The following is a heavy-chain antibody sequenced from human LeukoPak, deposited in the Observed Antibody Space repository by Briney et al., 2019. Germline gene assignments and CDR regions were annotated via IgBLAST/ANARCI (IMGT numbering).Heavy chain of an antibody. CDR1: GYTFTGYY. V-gene: IGHV1-2*02. Sequence: VASVKVSCKASGYTFTGYYMHWVRQAPGQGLEWMGWINPNSGGTNCAQKFQGRVTMTRDTSISTAYMELSRLRSDDTAVYYCARNDVHEGGAYYYYMDVWGKGTTVTVSS. D-gene: IGHD1-1*01. CDR3: ARNDVHEGGAYYYYMDV. CDR2: INPNSGGT. J-gene: IGHJ6*03.